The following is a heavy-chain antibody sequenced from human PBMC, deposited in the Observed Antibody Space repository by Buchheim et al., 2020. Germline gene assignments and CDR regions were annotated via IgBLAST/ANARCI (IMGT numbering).Heavy chain of an antibody. D-gene: IGHD3-3*01. CDR3: AREPTKIGVVIGMDV. V-gene: IGHV3-21*01. Sequence: EVQLVESGGGLVKPGGSLRLSCAASGFTSSSYSMNWVRQAPGKGLEWVSSISSSSSYIYYADSVKGRFTISRDNAKNSLYLQMNSLRAEDTAVYYCAREPTKIGVVIGMDVWGQGTT. J-gene: IGHJ6*02. CDR1: GFTSSSYS. CDR2: ISSSSSYI.